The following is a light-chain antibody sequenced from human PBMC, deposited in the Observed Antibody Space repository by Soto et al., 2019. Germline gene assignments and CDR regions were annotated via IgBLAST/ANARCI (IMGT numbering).Light chain of an antibody. J-gene: IGKJ1*01. CDR3: QQYSTYTPRT. Sequence: DIQMTQSPSSLSASVGARAPISCRARQSISSWLAWYPQHPGKATQIIIYKASSRDSGVPSRFSGSGSGTEFTLTISSLQPDDFATYYCQQYSTYTPRTFGQGTKVDIK. V-gene: IGKV1-5*03. CDR2: KAS. CDR1: QSISSW.